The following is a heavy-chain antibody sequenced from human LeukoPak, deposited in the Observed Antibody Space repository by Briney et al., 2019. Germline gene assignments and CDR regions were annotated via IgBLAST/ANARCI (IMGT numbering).Heavy chain of an antibody. CDR3: ARAKPKNMVRGLIMRRESRYYFDY. Sequence: GGSLRLSCAASGFTFSSYSMNWVRQAPGKGLEWVSSISSSSSYIYYADSVKGRFTISRDNAKNSLYLQMNSLRVEDTAVYYCARAKPKNMVRGLIMRRESRYYFDYWGQGTLVTVSS. CDR1: GFTFSSYS. V-gene: IGHV3-21*04. CDR2: ISSSSSYI. J-gene: IGHJ4*02. D-gene: IGHD3-10*01.